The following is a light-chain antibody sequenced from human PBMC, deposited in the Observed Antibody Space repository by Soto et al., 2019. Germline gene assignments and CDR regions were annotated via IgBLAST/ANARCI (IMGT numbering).Light chain of an antibody. J-gene: IGKJ4*01. CDR1: QSVRSY. CDR2: EVS. CDR3: QQRSNWPPT. V-gene: IGKV3-11*01. Sequence: EIVLTQSPATLSLSPGERATLSCRASQSVRSYLGWYQQKPGQAPRLIIYEVSNRATGTPARFSGGGSGTDFTLTISSLEPEDFAVYYCQQRSNWPPTFGGGTKVEIK.